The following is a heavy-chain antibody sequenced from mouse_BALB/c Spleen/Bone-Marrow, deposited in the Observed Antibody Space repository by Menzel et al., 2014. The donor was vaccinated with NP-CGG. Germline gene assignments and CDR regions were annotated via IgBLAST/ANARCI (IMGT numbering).Heavy chain of an antibody. CDR2: IYPGNSDT. J-gene: IGHJ2*01. CDR1: GYTFSNYW. Sequence: VQLQQPGTVLARPGAAVKMSCKASGYTFSNYWMHWVKQRPGQGLEWIGTIYPGNSDTTYNQKFKGKATLTAVTSTSTAYMERSSLTNEDSAVYYCTTLARNKFDYWGQGTTLTVSS. D-gene: IGHD3-1*01. V-gene: IGHV1-5*01. CDR3: TTLARNKFDY.